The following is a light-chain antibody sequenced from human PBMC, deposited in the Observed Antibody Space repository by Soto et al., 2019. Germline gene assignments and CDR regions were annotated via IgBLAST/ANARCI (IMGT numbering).Light chain of an antibody. CDR1: ESVSDNY. CDR3: QQYGSSPLT. J-gene: IGKJ4*01. CDR2: GAS. Sequence: EIVLTQSPGTLSLSPGERATLSCRASESVSDNYLAWYQQRSGQAPRLVIYGASSRASAVPDRFSGSGSGADFPLTISRLEQEDFAVYYCQQYGSSPLTFGGGTKVEIK. V-gene: IGKV3-20*01.